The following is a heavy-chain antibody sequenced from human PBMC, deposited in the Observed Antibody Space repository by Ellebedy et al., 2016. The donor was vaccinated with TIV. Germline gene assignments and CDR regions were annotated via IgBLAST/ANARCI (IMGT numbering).Heavy chain of an antibody. Sequence: SETLSLXCTVSGGSISSYYWSWIRQPPGKGLEWIGYIYYSGSTNYNPSLKSRVTISVDTSKNQFSLKLSSVTAADTAVYYCARGRRQQLPMGAFDIWGQGTMVTVSS. V-gene: IGHV4-59*01. CDR3: ARGRRQQLPMGAFDI. CDR1: GGSISSYY. D-gene: IGHD6-13*01. J-gene: IGHJ3*02. CDR2: IYYSGST.